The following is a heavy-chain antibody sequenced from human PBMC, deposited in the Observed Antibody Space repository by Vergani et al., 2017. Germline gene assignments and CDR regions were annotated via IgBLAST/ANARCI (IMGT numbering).Heavy chain of an antibody. V-gene: IGHV4-30-2*01. J-gene: IGHJ5*02. CDR3: ARHSGFSSAWSGDWFDP. CDR2: IYHSGST. D-gene: IGHD6-19*01. CDR1: GGSISSGGYS. Sequence: QLQLQESGSGLVKPSQTLSLTCAVSGGSISSGGYSWSWIRQPPGKGLEWIGYIYHSGSTYYNSSLQSRVTISIDTSKNQLSLNLRSVTAADTAVYYCARHSGFSSAWSGDWFDPWGQGTLVTVSS.